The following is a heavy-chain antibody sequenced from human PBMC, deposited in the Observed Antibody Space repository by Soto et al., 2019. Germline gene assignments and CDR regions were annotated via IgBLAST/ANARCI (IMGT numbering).Heavy chain of an antibody. CDR3: AKEIGSIAVAGTLYYYGMDV. J-gene: IGHJ6*02. V-gene: IGHV3-43*01. D-gene: IGHD6-19*01. Sequence: GGSLRLSCAASGFTFDDYTMHWVRQAPGKGLEWVSLISWDGGSTYYADSVKGRFTISRDNSKNSLYLQMNSLRTEDTALYYCAKEIGSIAVAGTLYYYGMDVWGQGTTVTVSS. CDR2: ISWDGGST. CDR1: GFTFDDYT.